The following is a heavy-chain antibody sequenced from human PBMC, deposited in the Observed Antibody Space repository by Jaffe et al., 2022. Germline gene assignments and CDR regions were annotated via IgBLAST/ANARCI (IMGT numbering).Heavy chain of an antibody. Sequence: QVQLQQWGAGLLKPSETLSLTCAVYGGSFSGYYWSWIRQPPGKGLEWIGEINHSGSTNYNPSLKSRVTISVDTSKNQFSLKLSSVTAADTAVYYCARGLGYDYIWGSYRYQDYFDYWGQGTLVTVSS. CDR1: GGSFSGYY. J-gene: IGHJ4*02. V-gene: IGHV4-34*01. D-gene: IGHD3-16*02. CDR3: ARGLGYDYIWGSYRYQDYFDY. CDR2: INHSGST.